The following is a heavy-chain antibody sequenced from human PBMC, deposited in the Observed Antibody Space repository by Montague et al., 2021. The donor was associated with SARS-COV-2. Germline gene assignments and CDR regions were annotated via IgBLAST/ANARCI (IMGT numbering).Heavy chain of an antibody. CDR2: IYYSGST. Sequence: SETLSLTCTVSGGSISSYYWSWIRQPPGKGLEWIGYIYYSGSTNYNPSLKSRVTISVDTSKNQFSLKLSSVTAADTAVYYCARGRVELTMIVVIMAGASYYMDVWGKGTTVTVSS. CDR1: GGSISSYY. J-gene: IGHJ6*03. V-gene: IGHV4-59*01. D-gene: IGHD3-22*01. CDR3: ARGRVELTMIVVIMAGASYYMDV.